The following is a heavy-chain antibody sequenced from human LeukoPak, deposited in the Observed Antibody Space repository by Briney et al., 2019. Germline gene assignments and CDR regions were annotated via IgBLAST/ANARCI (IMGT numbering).Heavy chain of an antibody. CDR3: AKDLKAYYSDY. J-gene: IGHJ4*02. Sequence: PGGSLRLSCAASGFTFSSYAMSWVRQAPGKGLEWVSDLGGNSGYTYYADSVKGRFTVSRDNSKNTLSLQMNSLRAEDTAVYYCAKDLKAYYSDYWGQGALVTVSS. CDR2: LGGNSGYT. V-gene: IGHV3-23*01. CDR1: GFTFSSYA.